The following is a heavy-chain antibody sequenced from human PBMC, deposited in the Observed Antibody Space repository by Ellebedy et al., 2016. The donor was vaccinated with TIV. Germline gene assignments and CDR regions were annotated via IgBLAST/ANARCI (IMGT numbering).Heavy chain of an antibody. CDR2: VYHSGDT. Sequence: MPSETLSLTCTVAGSSISSYYWSWVRQPPGKGLEWIGYVYHSGDTKYNPSLKSRVSMSLDMSKNHFSLRLTSVTATDTAVYYCARDFRGVDEPFDIWGQGTMVTVSS. J-gene: IGHJ3*02. CDR3: ARDFRGVDEPFDI. D-gene: IGHD3-10*01. CDR1: GSSISSYY. V-gene: IGHV4-59*01.